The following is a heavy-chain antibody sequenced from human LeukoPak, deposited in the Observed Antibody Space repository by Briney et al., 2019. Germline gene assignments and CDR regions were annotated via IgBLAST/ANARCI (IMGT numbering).Heavy chain of an antibody. V-gene: IGHV1-2*02. J-gene: IGHJ3*02. CDR2: INPNSGGT. D-gene: IGHD2-2*01. CDR3: AREYCSSTSCYLGAFDI. CDR1: GYTFTGYY. Sequence: GASVKVSCKASGYTFTGYYMHWVRQAPGQGLEWTGWINPNSGGTNYAQKFQGRVTMTRDTSISTAYMELSRLRSDDTAVYYCAREYCSSTSCYLGAFDIWGQGTMVTVSS.